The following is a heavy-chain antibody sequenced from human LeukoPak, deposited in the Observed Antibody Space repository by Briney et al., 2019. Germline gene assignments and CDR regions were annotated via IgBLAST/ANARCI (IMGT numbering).Heavy chain of an antibody. V-gene: IGHV3-48*03. CDR1: GFTFSSYE. CDR3: ARGGDYIDY. Sequence: GGSLRLSCAASGFTFSSYEINWVRQAPGKGLEWVSYISMSGSAIYYADSVKGRFTISRDNAKSSLYLQMNSLRAEDTAAYYCARGGDYIDYWGQGTLVTVSS. CDR2: ISMSGSAI. J-gene: IGHJ4*02.